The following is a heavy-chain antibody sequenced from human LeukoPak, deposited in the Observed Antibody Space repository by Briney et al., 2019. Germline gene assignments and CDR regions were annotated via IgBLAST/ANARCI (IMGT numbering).Heavy chain of an antibody. V-gene: IGHV1-2*02. Sequence: ASVKVSCKASGYTFTGYYMHWVRQAPGQGLEWMGWINPNSGGTNYAQKFQGRVTMTRDTSISTAYMELRSLRSDDTAVYYCARATPLWFGELLFAWFDSWGQGTLVTVSS. CDR2: INPNSGGT. D-gene: IGHD3-10*01. CDR1: GYTFTGYY. J-gene: IGHJ5*01. CDR3: ARATPLWFGELLFAWFDS.